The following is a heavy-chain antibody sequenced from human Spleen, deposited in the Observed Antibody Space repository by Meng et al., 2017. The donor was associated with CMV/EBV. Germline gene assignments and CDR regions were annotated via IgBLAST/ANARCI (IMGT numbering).Heavy chain of an antibody. CDR1: GGSFSTYY. D-gene: IGHD3-10*01. CDR2: INHNGST. J-gene: IGHJ5*02. V-gene: IGHV4-34*01. CDR3: ARAGVPDGSGSRMFDP. Sequence: GSLRLSCAVYGGSFSTYYWNWIRQPPGKGLEWIGEINHNGSTNYNPSLKSRVTISVDTSKNQFFLKLSSVAAADTAVYYCARAGVPDGSGSRMFDPWGQGTLVTVSS.